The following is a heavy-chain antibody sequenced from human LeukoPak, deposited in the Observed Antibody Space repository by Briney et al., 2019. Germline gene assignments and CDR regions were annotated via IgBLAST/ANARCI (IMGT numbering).Heavy chain of an antibody. D-gene: IGHD5-18*01. Sequence: GGSLRLSCAASGFTVSSNYMSWVRQAPGKGLEWVSVIYSGGSTYYADSVKGRFTISGDNSKNTLYLQMNSLRAEDTAVYYCARAMRGYSYILEHWGQGTLVTVSS. V-gene: IGHV3-53*01. CDR1: GFTVSSNY. J-gene: IGHJ4*02. CDR2: IYSGGST. CDR3: ARAMRGYSYILEH.